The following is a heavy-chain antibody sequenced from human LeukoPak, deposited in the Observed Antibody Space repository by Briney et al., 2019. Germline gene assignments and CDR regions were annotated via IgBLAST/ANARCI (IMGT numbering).Heavy chain of an antibody. V-gene: IGHV3-23*01. CDR3: AKGPCTAAAGCYFDY. D-gene: IGHD6-13*01. CDR1: VLTYSRYA. J-gene: IGHJ4*02. Sequence: SGGSQRLSCAASVLTYSRYAMSWVRESRGKGLECVSAKCGCGGRTYYTESVKGRYHISRDNSKNTLSLKIHTESAGDTAVYYCAKGPCTAAAGCYFDYWGQGTLVTVSS. CDR2: KCGCGGRT.